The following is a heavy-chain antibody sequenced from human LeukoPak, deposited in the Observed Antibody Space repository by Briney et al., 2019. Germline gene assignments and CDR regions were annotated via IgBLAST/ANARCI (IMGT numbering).Heavy chain of an antibody. Sequence: ASVKVSCKASGYTFTSYGISWVRQAPGQGLEWMGWISAYNGNTNYAQKLQGRVTMTTDTSTSTAYMELRSLRSDDTAAYYCARMDIVVVPADIYVNWFDPWGQGTLVTVSS. D-gene: IGHD2-2*03. CDR2: ISAYNGNT. CDR3: ARMDIVVVPADIYVNWFDP. J-gene: IGHJ5*02. CDR1: GYTFTSYG. V-gene: IGHV1-18*01.